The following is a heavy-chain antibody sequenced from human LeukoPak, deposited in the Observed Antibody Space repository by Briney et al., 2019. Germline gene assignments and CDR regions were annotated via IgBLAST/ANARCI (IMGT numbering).Heavy chain of an antibody. V-gene: IGHV3-23*01. D-gene: IGHD6-13*01. Sequence: QPGGSLRLSCAASGFTFSNYAMSWVRQAPGKGLEWVSGISGSSGSTYYADSVKGRFTISRDNAKNSLYLQMNSLRAEDTALYYCAKDMSSSWFYYFDYWGQGTLVTVSS. CDR1: GFTFSNYA. CDR3: AKDMSSSWFYYFDY. J-gene: IGHJ4*02. CDR2: ISGSSGST.